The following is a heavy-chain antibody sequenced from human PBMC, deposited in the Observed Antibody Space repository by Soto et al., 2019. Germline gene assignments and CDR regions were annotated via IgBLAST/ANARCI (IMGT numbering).Heavy chain of an antibody. Sequence: SGPTLVNPTQTLTLTCTFSGFSLSTSGMCVSWIRQPPGKALEWLALIDLDDDKYYGTSLKTRLTISKDTSKIQVVLTMTNMDPVDTASYYCARISYYDSSGYYFGTFDPWGQGTLVTVSS. J-gene: IGHJ5*02. V-gene: IGHV2-70*01. D-gene: IGHD3-22*01. CDR1: GFSLSTSGMC. CDR2: IDLDDDK. CDR3: ARISYYDSSGYYFGTFDP.